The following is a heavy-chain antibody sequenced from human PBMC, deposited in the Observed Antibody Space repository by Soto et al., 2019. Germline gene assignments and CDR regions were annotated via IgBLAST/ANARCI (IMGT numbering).Heavy chain of an antibody. CDR2: ITYIGMT. J-gene: IGHJ5*02. Sequence: NPSDTLSLTGSVNGDSIKSGSVYWSWTRQSPGNGLEYIGYITYIGMTFQNPSLKSRVTMSVDTPKNQFSLEVRSVTAADTAVYYCASERQVGTSSGRFDPFGQVTLFTFCS. CDR1: GDSIKSGSVY. V-gene: IGHV4-30-4*02. CDR3: ASERQVGTSSGRFDP.